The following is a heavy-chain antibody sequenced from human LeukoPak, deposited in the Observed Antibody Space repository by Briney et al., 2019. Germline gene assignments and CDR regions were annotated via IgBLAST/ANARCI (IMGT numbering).Heavy chain of an antibody. D-gene: IGHD3-22*01. J-gene: IGHJ6*03. CDR3: ARARRYYYDSSGYYYYYYMDV. CDR1: GFTFSSYE. Sequence: GGSLRLSCAASGFTFSSYEMNWVRQAPGKGLEWVSYISSSGSTIYYADSVKGRFTISRDNAKNSLYLHMKSLRAEDTAVYYCARARRYYYDSSGYYYYYYMDVWGKGTTVTVSS. CDR2: ISSSGSTI. V-gene: IGHV3-48*03.